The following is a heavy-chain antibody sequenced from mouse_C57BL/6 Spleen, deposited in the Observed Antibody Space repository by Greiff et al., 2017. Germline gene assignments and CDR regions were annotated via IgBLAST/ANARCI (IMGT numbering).Heavy chain of an antibody. Sequence: EVMLVESGGGLVKPGGSLKLSCAASGFTFSDYGMHWVRQAPEQGLEWVAYISSGSSTIYYADTVKGRFTISRDNAKNTLFLQMTSLRSEDTAMYYCARTYGGYYAMDYWGQGTSVTVSS. J-gene: IGHJ4*01. CDR1: GFTFSDYG. D-gene: IGHD2-10*02. V-gene: IGHV5-17*01. CDR3: ARTYGGYYAMDY. CDR2: ISSGSSTI.